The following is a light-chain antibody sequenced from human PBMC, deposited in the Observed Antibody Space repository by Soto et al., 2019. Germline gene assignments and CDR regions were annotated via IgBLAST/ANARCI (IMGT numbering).Light chain of an antibody. CDR2: VAS. Sequence: EMVMTQSPATLSVSPGERATLSCRASQSVSSYLAWYQQKPGQPPRLLIYVASTRAAGIPARFSGSGSGTECTLTIGSLQSEDFAVYYCQQYKGWPPRFGQGTKVEIK. CDR3: QQYKGWPPR. V-gene: IGKV3-15*01. CDR1: QSVSSY. J-gene: IGKJ1*01.